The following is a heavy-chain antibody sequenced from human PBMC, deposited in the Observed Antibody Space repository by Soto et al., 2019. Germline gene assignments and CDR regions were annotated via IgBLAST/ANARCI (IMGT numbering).Heavy chain of an antibody. CDR1: GFTFSSYV. D-gene: IGHD2-15*01. CDR3: ARDPGYCSGGSCYAPGVNWFDP. J-gene: IGHJ5*02. CDR2: IWYDGSNK. Sequence: GSLRLSCAASGFTFSSYVMHWVRPAPGKGLGWVAVIWYDGSNKYYADSVKGRFTISRDNSKNTLYLQMNSLRAEDTDVYYCARDPGYCSGGSCYAPGVNWFDPWGQGTLVTVSS. V-gene: IGHV3-33*01.